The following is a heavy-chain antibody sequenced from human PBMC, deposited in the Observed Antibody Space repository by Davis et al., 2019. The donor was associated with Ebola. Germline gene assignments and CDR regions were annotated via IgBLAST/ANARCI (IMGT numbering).Heavy chain of an antibody. Sequence: GGSLRLSCAASGFTLSLYSMHWVRQAPGKGLEWVALMWYDGSRQYYADSVKGRFTVSRDNSRNILYLQMNSLRAEDTAVYYCARDTWYSGDDNGGDWGQGTLVTVSS. D-gene: IGHD1-26*01. CDR1: GFTLSLYS. CDR3: ARDTWYSGDDNGGD. V-gene: IGHV3-33*08. CDR2: MWYDGSRQ. J-gene: IGHJ4*02.